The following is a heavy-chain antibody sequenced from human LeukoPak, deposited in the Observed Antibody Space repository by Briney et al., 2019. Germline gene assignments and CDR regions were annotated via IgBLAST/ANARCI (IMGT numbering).Heavy chain of an antibody. CDR2: IRYDGSNE. J-gene: IGHJ4*02. CDR3: AKMEGATSYFDY. D-gene: IGHD1-26*01. V-gene: IGHV3-30*02. Sequence: PGGSLRLSCAASRFTFSNYGMHWVRQAPGKGLEWVTFIRYDGSNEYYADSVKGRFTISRDNFKNTLYLQMNSLRAEDTAVYYCAKMEGATSYFDYWGQGTLVTVSS. CDR1: RFTFSNYG.